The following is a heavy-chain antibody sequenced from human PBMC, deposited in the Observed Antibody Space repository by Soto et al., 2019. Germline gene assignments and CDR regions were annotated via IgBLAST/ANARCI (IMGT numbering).Heavy chain of an antibody. CDR3: GGQDYGAKGYYLDN. Sequence: PSETLSLTCLVPNGSISSRRSYWGWIRQTPGKGLEWIGSIYYIGNTYYNPSLKSRVTISIDTSKTQFSLKMNSVTAADTAVYFCGGQDYGAKGYYLDNSGQGALVIGSS. D-gene: IGHD4-17*01. J-gene: IGHJ4*02. CDR1: NGSISSRRSY. V-gene: IGHV4-39*01. CDR2: IYYIGNT.